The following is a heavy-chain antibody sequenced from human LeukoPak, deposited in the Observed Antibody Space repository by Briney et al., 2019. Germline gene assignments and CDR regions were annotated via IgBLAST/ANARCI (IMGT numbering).Heavy chain of an antibody. CDR3: AEGRVLAAAIDY. CDR1: GYTFTGYY. Sequence: ASVKVSCKASGYTFTGYYMHWVRQAPGQGLEWMGWINPNSGGTNYAQKFQGRVTMTRDTPISTTYMELSRLRSDDTAVYYCAEGRVLAAAIDYWGQGTLVTVSS. D-gene: IGHD6-13*01. J-gene: IGHJ4*02. CDR2: INPNSGGT. V-gene: IGHV1-2*02.